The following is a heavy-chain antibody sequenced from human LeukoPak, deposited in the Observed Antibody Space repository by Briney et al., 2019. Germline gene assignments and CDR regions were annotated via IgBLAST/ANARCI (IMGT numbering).Heavy chain of an antibody. CDR1: GYTFTSYG. CDR2: ISAYNGNT. CDR3: ARDSFDYYGSESYYNRYNWFDP. D-gene: IGHD3-10*01. V-gene: IGHV1-18*01. J-gene: IGHJ5*02. Sequence: ASVKVSCKASGYTFTSYGISWVRQAPGQGLEWMGWISAYNGNTNYAQKLQGRVTMTTDTSTSTAYIELRSLRSDDTAVYYCARDSFDYYGSESYYNRYNWFDPWGQGTLVTVSS.